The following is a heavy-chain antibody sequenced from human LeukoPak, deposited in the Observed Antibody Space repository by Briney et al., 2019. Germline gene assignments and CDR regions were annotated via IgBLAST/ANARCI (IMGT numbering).Heavy chain of an antibody. CDR1: GYSISSGYY. V-gene: IGHV4-38-2*01. CDR3: ARSGYSYGKRPFPVDY. CDR2: IYHSGST. D-gene: IGHD5-18*01. Sequence: SETLSLTCAVSGYSISSGYYWGWIRQPPGKGLEWIGSIYHSGSTYYNPSLKSRVTISVDTSKNQFSLKLSSMTAADTAVYYCARSGYSYGKRPFPVDYWGQGTLVTVSS. J-gene: IGHJ4*02.